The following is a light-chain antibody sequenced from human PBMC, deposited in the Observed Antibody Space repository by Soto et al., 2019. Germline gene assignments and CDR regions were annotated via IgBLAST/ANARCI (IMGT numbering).Light chain of an antibody. Sequence: DIHLTQSPSFLSASAGDRVTITCRPSQAVPNNMAWYQQKPGKAPKLLIYAASSLQSGVPSRFSGSGSGTDFTLTISSLQPEDFATYYCQQSYSTITFGQGTRLEIK. CDR1: QAVPNN. CDR3: QQSYSTIT. J-gene: IGKJ5*01. V-gene: IGKV1-39*01. CDR2: AAS.